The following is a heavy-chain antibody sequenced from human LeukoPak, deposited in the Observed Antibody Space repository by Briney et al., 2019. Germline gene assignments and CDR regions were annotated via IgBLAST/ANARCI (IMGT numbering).Heavy chain of an antibody. D-gene: IGHD2-2*01. J-gene: IGHJ5*02. CDR2: IYYSGST. CDR1: GGSISSSCYY. Sequence: SETLSLICTVSGGSISSSCYYWGWIRQPPERGLEWIGSIYYSGSTYYNPSLQSRVTISVDTSKNQFSLKLSSLTAADTAVYYCAGAAPAAGWFDPWGQRTLVTVSS. CDR3: AGAAPAAGWFDP. V-gene: IGHV4-39*01.